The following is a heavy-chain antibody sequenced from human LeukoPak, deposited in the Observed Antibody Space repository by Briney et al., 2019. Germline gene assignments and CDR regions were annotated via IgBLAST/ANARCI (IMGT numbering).Heavy chain of an antibody. CDR1: GGSISSHY. V-gene: IGHV4-59*11. CDR3: ARAYPSYDFWSGYIYYMDV. Sequence: SETLSLTCTVSGGSISSHYWSWIRQPPGKGLEWIGCIYYSGSTNYNPSLKSRVTISVDTSKNQFSLKLSSVTAADTAVYYCARAYPSYDFWSGYIYYMDVWGKGTTVTVSS. D-gene: IGHD3-3*01. CDR2: IYYSGST. J-gene: IGHJ6*03.